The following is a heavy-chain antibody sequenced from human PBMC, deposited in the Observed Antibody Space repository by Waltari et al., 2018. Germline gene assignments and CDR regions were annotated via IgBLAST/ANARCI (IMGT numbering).Heavy chain of an antibody. V-gene: IGHV1-69*05. CDR1: GVTFSSYA. D-gene: IGHD6-6*01. J-gene: IGHJ3*02. CDR2: IIPIFGTA. Sequence: QVQLVQSGAEVKKPGSSVQVSCTASGVTFSSYAISCVRQAPGQGLEWMGGIIPIFGTANYAQKFQGRVTITTDESTSTAYMELSSLRSEDTAVYYCAVDYSSSPYDAFDIWGQGTMVTVSS. CDR3: AVDYSSSPYDAFDI.